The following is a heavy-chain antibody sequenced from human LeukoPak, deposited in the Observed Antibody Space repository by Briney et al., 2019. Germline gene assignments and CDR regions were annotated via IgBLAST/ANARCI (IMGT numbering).Heavy chain of an antibody. CDR3: ARDRLDF. CDR1: GCTFSDYW. J-gene: IGHJ4*02. V-gene: IGHV3-7*01. Sequence: PGGSLRLSCAASGCTFSDYWMSWVRQAPGKGLEWVANIKQEGSEKYYVDSVKGRFTISRDNAKNSLYLQMNSLRAEDTAVYYCARDRLDFWGQGTLVTVSS. CDR2: IKQEGSEK.